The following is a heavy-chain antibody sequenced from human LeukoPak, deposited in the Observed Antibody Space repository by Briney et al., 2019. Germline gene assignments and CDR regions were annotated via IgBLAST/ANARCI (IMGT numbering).Heavy chain of an antibody. V-gene: IGHV3-48*01. J-gene: IGHJ4*02. CDR2: ITGNSHTI. CDR1: GFTFSGSA. Sequence: GGSLRLSCAASGFTFSGSAMHWVRQAPGKGLEWISYITGNSHTIYYADSVKGRFTISRDNAKNSLYLQMNSLGAEDTAVYYCARDMGIVTGYYVDYWGQGTLVTVSS. CDR3: ARDMGIVTGYYVDY. D-gene: IGHD3-9*01.